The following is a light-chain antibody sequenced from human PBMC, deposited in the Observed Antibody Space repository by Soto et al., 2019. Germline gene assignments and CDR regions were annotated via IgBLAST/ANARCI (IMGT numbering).Light chain of an antibody. J-gene: IGLJ1*01. V-gene: IGLV1-40*01. CDR1: SSNIGAGYD. CDR3: QSYDSSLSDV. CDR2: GNS. Sequence: SLLTQPPSVPGAPGQRVTISCTGSSSNIGAGYDVHWYQQLPGTAPKLLIYGNSNRPSGVPDRFSGSKSGTSASLAITGRQAEDEADYYCQSYDSSLSDVFGTGTKVTVL.